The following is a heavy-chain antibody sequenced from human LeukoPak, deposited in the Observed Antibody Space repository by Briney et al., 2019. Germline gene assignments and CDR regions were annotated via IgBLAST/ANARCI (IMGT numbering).Heavy chain of an antibody. J-gene: IGHJ4*02. CDR3: ARGRSGYNRYFDY. D-gene: IGHD5-24*01. CDR2: INHSGST. CDR1: GGSFSGYY. V-gene: IGHV4-34*01. Sequence: SETLSLTCAVYGGSFSGYYWSWIRQPPGKGLEWIGEINHSGSTNYNPSLKSRVTISVDTSKNQFSLKLSSVTAADTAVCYCARGRSGYNRYFDYWGQGTLVTVSS.